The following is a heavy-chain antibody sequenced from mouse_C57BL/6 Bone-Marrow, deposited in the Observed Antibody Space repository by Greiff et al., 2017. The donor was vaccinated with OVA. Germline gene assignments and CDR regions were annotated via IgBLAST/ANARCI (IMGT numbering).Heavy chain of an antibody. CDR2: ILPSIGRT. V-gene: IGHV15-2*01. CDR3: ARGDYYGSSPYWYFDV. J-gene: IGHJ1*03. D-gene: IGHD1-1*01. CDR1: DSEVFPIAY. Sequence: QVQLKESGSELRSPGSSVKLSCKDFDSEVFPIAYMSWVRQKPGHGFEWIGGILPSIGRTIYGEKFEDKATLDADTLSNTAYLELNSLTSEDSAIYYCARGDYYGSSPYWYFDVWGTGTTVTVSS.